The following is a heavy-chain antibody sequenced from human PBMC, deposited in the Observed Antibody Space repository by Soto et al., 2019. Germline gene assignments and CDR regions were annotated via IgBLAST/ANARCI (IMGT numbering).Heavy chain of an antibody. CDR3: AREYYDFWSGYSPYYYCGMDV. J-gene: IGHJ6*02. CDR1: GYSISSVYY. Sequence: GTLSPTGAVSGYSISSVYYWGWIRQPPGKGLEWVWSIYHIGSTYYNPSLKSRVTISVDTPKNQFSLTLSSVTAADTAVYYCAREYYDFWSGYSPYYYCGMDVWGQGTTVTVSS. CDR2: IYHIGST. V-gene: IGHV4-38-2*02. D-gene: IGHD3-3*01.